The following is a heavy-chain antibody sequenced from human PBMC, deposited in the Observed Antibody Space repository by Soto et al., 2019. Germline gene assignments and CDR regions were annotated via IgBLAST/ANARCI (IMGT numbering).Heavy chain of an antibody. J-gene: IGHJ4*02. CDR3: ARDSGAEGDY. CDR2: ISAYNGNT. CDR1: GYTFTSYG. D-gene: IGHD1-26*01. V-gene: IGHV1-18*01. Sequence: QVQLVQSGAEVKKPGASVKVSCKASGYTFTSYGISWVRQAPGQGLEWMGWISAYNGNTNYAQNLQGRVTMTTDTSTRSAHMELSSLTSADTAVYYFARDSGAEGDYWGQGTLVTVSS.